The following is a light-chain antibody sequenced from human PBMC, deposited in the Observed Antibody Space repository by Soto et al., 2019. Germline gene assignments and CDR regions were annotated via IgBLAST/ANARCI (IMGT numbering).Light chain of an antibody. V-gene: IGKV1-27*01. CDR1: QGISNY. CDR3: QKYNSAPRT. Sequence: DTQMTQSPSSLSASVGDRVTITCRASQGISNYLAWYQQKPGKVPKLLIYAASTLQSGVPSRFSGSGSGTDFTLTISGLQPGDVATYYCQKYNSAPRTFGPGTKVDIK. J-gene: IGKJ3*01. CDR2: AAS.